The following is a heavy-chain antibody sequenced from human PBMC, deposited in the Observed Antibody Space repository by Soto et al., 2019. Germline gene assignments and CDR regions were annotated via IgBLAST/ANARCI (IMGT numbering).Heavy chain of an antibody. CDR3: ARYDSSGNYDY. D-gene: IGHD3-22*01. CDR2: ISSNGGST. V-gene: IGHV3-64*02. CDR1: GFTFSSYA. Sequence: EVQLVESGEGLVQPGGSLRLSCAASGFTFSSYAMHWVRQAPGKGLEYVSAISSNGGSTYYADSVKGRFTISRDNSKNMLYLQMGSLRAEDMAVYYCARYDSSGNYDYWGQGTLVTVSS. J-gene: IGHJ4*02.